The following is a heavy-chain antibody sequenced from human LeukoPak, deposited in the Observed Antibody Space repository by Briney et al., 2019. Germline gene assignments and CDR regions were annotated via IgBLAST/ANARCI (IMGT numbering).Heavy chain of an antibody. J-gene: IGHJ5*02. CDR1: GGSISSYY. Sequence: SETLSLTCTVSGGSISSYYWSWIRQPAGKGLEWIGRIYTSGSTNYNPSLKSRVAMSVDTSKNQFSLKLSSVTAADTAVYYCARDYNDILTGPWFYPWGQGTLVTVSS. D-gene: IGHD3-9*01. V-gene: IGHV4-4*07. CDR3: ARDYNDILTGPWFYP. CDR2: IYTSGST.